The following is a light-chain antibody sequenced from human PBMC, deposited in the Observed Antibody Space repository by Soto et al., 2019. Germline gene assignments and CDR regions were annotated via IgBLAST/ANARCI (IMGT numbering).Light chain of an antibody. J-gene: IGKJ5*01. CDR2: GAS. CDR1: QRVRSSY. Sequence: IVLTQSPGTLSLSPGERATLSCRASQRVRSSYLAWYQQKPGQAPRLLIYGASSRATGIPDRFSGSGSGTDFTLTISRLEPEDFAVYYCQQYGSSPPITFGQGTRLEIK. CDR3: QQYGSSPPIT. V-gene: IGKV3-20*01.